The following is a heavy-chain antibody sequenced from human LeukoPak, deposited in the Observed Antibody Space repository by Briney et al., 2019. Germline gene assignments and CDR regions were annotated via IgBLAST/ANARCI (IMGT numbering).Heavy chain of an antibody. J-gene: IGHJ4*02. Sequence: GGSLRLSCAASGFTFSSYWMSWVRQAPGKGLEWVANIKQDGSEKYYVDSVKGRFIISRDNAKNSLYLQMNSLRAEDTAVYYCARTGYSSSWYFDYWGRGTLVTVSS. CDR3: ARTGYSSSWYFDY. CDR2: IKQDGSEK. D-gene: IGHD6-13*01. V-gene: IGHV3-7*01. CDR1: GFTFSSYW.